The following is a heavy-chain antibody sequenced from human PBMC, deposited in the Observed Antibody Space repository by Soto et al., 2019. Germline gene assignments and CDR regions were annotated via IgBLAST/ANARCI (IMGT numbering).Heavy chain of an antibody. V-gene: IGHV1-18*01. D-gene: IGHD6-13*01. Sequence: QVQLAQSGAEVTKPGASVKVSCKASGYTFTSYGITWVRQAPGQGLEWMAWVNPYNGNTKYAEKFLGRVTVTTDTSTATAYMEVRSLTSDDTAVFYCARVGVGLAAPRVWPYWGQGTPVTVSS. J-gene: IGHJ4*02. CDR1: GYTFTSYG. CDR2: VNPYNGNT. CDR3: ARVGVGLAAPRVWPY.